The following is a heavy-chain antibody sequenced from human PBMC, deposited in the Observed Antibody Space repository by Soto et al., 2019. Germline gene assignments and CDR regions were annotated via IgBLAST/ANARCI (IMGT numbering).Heavy chain of an antibody. CDR3: AKVTGLPKNWFDP. CDR2: VSYDGSNK. CDR1: GFTFSSYG. Sequence: PGGSLRLSCAASGFTFSSYGMHWVRQAPGKGLEWVAVVSYDGSNKYYADSVKGRFTISRDNSKNTLYLQMNSLRAEDTAVYYCAKVTGLPKNWFDPWGQGTLVTVSS. V-gene: IGHV3-30*18. D-gene: IGHD5-18*01. J-gene: IGHJ5*02.